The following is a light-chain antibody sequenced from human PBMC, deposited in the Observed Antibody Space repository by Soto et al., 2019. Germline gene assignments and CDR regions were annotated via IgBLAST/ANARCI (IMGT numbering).Light chain of an antibody. V-gene: IGLV2-14*01. J-gene: IGLJ2*01. Sequence: QSALTQPASVSGSPGESITISCSGTSSDVGGYNYVSWYQQHPGKAPRFLIFEVSNRPSGVSDRFSGSKSGNTASLTISGLRAEDEADYYCSSYTRDRLVVFGGGT. CDR3: SSYTRDRLVV. CDR1: SSDVGGYNY. CDR2: EVS.